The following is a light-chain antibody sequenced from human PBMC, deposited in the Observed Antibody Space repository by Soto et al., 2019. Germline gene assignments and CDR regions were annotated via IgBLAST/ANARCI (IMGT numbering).Light chain of an antibody. Sequence: DAQMTQSPSSLSASVGDRVTITCRASQSISSNLNWYQQKPGKAPKLLIYAASSLQSGVTSRFSGSGSGTDFTLTISSLQPEDFATYYFQQSYSTPRTFGQGTKVEIK. J-gene: IGKJ1*01. V-gene: IGKV1-39*01. CDR1: QSISSN. CDR3: QQSYSTPRT. CDR2: AAS.